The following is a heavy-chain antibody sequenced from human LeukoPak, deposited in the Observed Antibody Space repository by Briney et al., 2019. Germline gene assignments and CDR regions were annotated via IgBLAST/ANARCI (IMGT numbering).Heavy chain of an antibody. V-gene: IGHV3-33*01. CDR2: IWYDGSNK. J-gene: IGHJ4*02. CDR3: ARQTSSRALDY. D-gene: IGHD6-13*01. CDR1: GFSFSSYG. Sequence: GWSLRLSCAASGFSFSSYGMHWVRQAPGKGLEGVAVIWYDGSNKYNADSVEGRFTISRDNSKHTLYLQMNSLSAEDTAVYYCARQTSSRALDYWGQGTLVTVSS.